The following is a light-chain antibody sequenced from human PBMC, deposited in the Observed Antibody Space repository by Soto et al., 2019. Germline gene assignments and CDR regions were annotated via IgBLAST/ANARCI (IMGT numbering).Light chain of an antibody. J-gene: IGKJ1*01. CDR2: GAS. CDR3: QQYGSPPQT. CDR1: QSVSSSY. V-gene: IGKV3-20*01. Sequence: ETVMTQSPANLSVSPGERATLSCRASQSVSSSYLAWYQQKPGQAPRLLIYGASSRATGIPDRFSGSGSGTDFTLTISRLEPEDFVVYYCQQYGSPPQTFGQGTKVDI.